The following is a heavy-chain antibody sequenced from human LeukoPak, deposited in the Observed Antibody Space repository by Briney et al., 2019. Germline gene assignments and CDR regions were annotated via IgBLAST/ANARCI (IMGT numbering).Heavy chain of an antibody. CDR3: ARVDYGDYGCDY. CDR2: IYSGGST. J-gene: IGHJ4*02. D-gene: IGHD4-17*01. V-gene: IGHV3-66*01. CDR1: GFTVCSDY. Sequence: GGSLRLSFAASGFTVCSDYMIWVRQAPGKGLEWVSVIYSGGSTYYADSVKGRFTISRDNSKNTLYLQMNSLRAEDTAVYYCARVDYGDYGCDYWGQGTLVTVSS.